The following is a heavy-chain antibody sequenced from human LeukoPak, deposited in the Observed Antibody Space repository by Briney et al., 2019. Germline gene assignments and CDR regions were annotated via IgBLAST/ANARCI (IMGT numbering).Heavy chain of an antibody. CDR1: GYTFTDYY. CDR3: ARPPRDLVSAAPFPS. J-gene: IGHJ1*01. D-gene: IGHD2-2*01. Sequence: ASVKVSCKASGYTFTDYYIQWVRQAPEEGLEWVGWILPRSGDTYYAQRFHGRVAMTTDTSINTAYMELSRLKPDDTGVYFCARPPRDLVSAAPFPSWGQGTLVTVSS. V-gene: IGHV1-2*02. CDR2: ILPRSGDT.